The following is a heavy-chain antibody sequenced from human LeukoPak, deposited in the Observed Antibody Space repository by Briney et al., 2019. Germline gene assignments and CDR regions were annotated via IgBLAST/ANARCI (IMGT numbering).Heavy chain of an antibody. J-gene: IGHJ4*02. D-gene: IGHD3-22*01. CDR1: GYTFTSYG. Sequence: ASVKVSCKASGYTFTSYGISWVRQAPGQGLEWLGWISAYNGNTNYAQKLQGRVTMTTDTSTSTAYMELRSLRSDDTAVYYCARWYYYDSSGYLGFDYWGQGTLVTVSS. V-gene: IGHV1-18*01. CDR2: ISAYNGNT. CDR3: ARWYYYDSSGYLGFDY.